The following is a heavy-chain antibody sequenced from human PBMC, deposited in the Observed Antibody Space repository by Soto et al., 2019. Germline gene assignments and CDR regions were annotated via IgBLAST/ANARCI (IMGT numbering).Heavy chain of an antibody. CDR3: ARVVPGTEAWFGP. CDR2: ISLYSDGT. D-gene: IGHD2-2*01. Sequence: QVQLVQSGGEVKRPGASVKVSCKTSGYTFSNDGITWVRQAPGQPLEWLGWISLYSDGTNYAQKFQGRVSMTTDTSTTTAYMELRSLRSDDTAVYYCARVVPGTEAWFGPWGQGTLVTVSS. V-gene: IGHV1-18*01. J-gene: IGHJ5*02. CDR1: GYTFSNDG.